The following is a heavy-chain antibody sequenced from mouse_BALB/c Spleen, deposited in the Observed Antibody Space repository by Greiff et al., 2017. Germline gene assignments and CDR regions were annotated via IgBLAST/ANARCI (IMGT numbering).Heavy chain of an antibody. D-gene: IGHD2-4*01. J-gene: IGHJ2*01. CDR2: ISSGSSTS. CDR3: ARFDYDEGGYFDY. CDR1: GFTFSSFG. Sequence: EVKVVASGGGLVQPGGSRKLSCAASGFTFSSFGMHWVRQAPEKGLEWVAYISSGSSTSYYADTVKGRFTISRDNPKNTLFLQMTSLRSEDTAMYYCARFDYDEGGYFDYGGQGTTLTVSS. V-gene: IGHV5-17*02.